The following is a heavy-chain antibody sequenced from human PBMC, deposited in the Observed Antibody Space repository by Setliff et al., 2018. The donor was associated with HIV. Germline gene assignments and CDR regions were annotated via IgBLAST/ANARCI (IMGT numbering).Heavy chain of an antibody. CDR1: GYTFTSYY. CDR3: ARDIKYASGNSYMGPSPGFDY. V-gene: IGHV1-46*01. J-gene: IGHJ4*02. Sequence: ASVKVSCKASGYTFTSYYLHWVRQAPGQGLEWMGLINPSGGSTSYAQIFQGRVTMTRDTSISTAYMELSRLRSDDTAVYYCARDIKYASGNSYMGPSPGFDYWGQGTLVTVSS. CDR2: INPSGGST. D-gene: IGHD3-10*01.